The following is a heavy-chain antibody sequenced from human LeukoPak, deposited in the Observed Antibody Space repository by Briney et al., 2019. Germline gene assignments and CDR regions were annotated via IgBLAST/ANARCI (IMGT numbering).Heavy chain of an antibody. CDR2: ISGSGGST. J-gene: IGHJ4*02. V-gene: IGHV3-23*01. Sequence: HTGGSLRLSCAASGFTFSSYAMSWVRQAPGKGLEWVSAISGSGGSTYYADSVKGRFTISRDNSKNTLYLQMNSLRAEDAAVYYCANGGYSGYDYYFDYWGQGTLVTVSS. CDR1: GFTFSSYA. CDR3: ANGGYSGYDYYFDY. D-gene: IGHD5-12*01.